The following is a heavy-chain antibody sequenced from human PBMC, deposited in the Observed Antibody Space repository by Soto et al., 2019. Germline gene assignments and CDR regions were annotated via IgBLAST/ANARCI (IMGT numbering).Heavy chain of an antibody. Sequence: QVQLVQSGAEVKKPGSSVKVSCKASGGTFSSYAISWVRQAPGQGLEWMGGIIPIFGTANYAQKFPGRVTITADESTSTAYMELSSLRSEATAVYYCASQYYDFWSGYYKRDYYYYYYGMDVWGHGTTVTVSS. D-gene: IGHD3-3*01. CDR2: IIPIFGTA. CDR3: ASQYYDFWSGYYKRDYYYYYYGMDV. V-gene: IGHV1-69*01. J-gene: IGHJ6*02. CDR1: GGTFSSYA.